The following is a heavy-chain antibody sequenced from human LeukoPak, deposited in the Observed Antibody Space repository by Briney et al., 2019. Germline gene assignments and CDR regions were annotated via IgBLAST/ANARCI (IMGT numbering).Heavy chain of an antibody. D-gene: IGHD4-23*01. Sequence: GGSLRLSCAASGFTVSSNYMSWVRQAPGKGLEWVSSISSSSSYIYYADSVKGRFTISRDNAKNSLYLQMNSLRAEDTAVYYCARDRDGGNSRYYYYYGMDVWGQGTTVTVSS. J-gene: IGHJ6*02. CDR2: ISSSSSYI. CDR1: GFTVSSNY. CDR3: ARDRDGGNSRYYYYYGMDV. V-gene: IGHV3-21*01.